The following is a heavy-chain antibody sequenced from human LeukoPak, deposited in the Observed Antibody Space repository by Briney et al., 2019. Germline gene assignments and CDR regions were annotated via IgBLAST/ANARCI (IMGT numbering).Heavy chain of an antibody. Sequence: ASVKVSCKASGYTFTNSYIHWVRQAPGQVLEWMGLINPDGGNTNYAQNFQGRVTLTRDTSTSTVYMELSSLKSEDTAIYYCARIRDGYNDAYDIWGQGTVVTVPS. J-gene: IGHJ3*02. V-gene: IGHV1-46*01. D-gene: IGHD5-24*01. CDR2: INPDGGNT. CDR3: ARIRDGYNDAYDI. CDR1: GYTFTNSY.